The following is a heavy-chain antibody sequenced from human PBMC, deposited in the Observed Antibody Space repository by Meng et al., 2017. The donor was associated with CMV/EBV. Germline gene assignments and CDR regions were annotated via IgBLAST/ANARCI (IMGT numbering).Heavy chain of an antibody. CDR1: GFTFSSYW. CDR3: ARSRQRYSSSSNGDY. J-gene: IGHJ4*02. V-gene: IGHV3-74*01. D-gene: IGHD6-6*01. CDR2: INSDGSST. Sequence: GESLKISCAASGFTFSSYWMHWVRQAPGKGLVWVSRINSDGSSTSYADSVKGRFTISRDNAKNTLYLQMNSLRAEDTAVYYCARSRQRYSSSSNGDYWGQGTLVTVSS.